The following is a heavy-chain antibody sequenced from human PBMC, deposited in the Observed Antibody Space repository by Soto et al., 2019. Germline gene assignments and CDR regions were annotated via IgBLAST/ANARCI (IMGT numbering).Heavy chain of an antibody. Sequence: SVKVSCKASGGTFSSYAISWVRQAPGQGLEWMGGIIPIFGTANYAQKFQGRVTITADESTSTAYMELSSLRSEDTAVYYCARGNDFWSGPTRRNWFDPWGQGTLVTVSS. J-gene: IGHJ5*02. CDR3: ARGNDFWSGPTRRNWFDP. D-gene: IGHD3-3*01. CDR2: IIPIFGTA. CDR1: GGTFSSYA. V-gene: IGHV1-69*13.